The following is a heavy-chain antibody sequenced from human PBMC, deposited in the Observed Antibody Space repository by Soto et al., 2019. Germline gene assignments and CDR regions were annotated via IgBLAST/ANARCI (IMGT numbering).Heavy chain of an antibody. CDR3: ARARGLGYCTNGVCRPPLYGMDV. D-gene: IGHD2-8*01. J-gene: IGHJ6*02. Sequence: PSETLSLTCTVSGGSISSGGYYWSWIRQHPGKGLEWIGYIYYSGSTYYNPSLKSRVTISVDTSKNQFSLKLSSVTAADTAVYYCARARGLGYCTNGVCRPPLYGMDVWGQGTTVTVSS. V-gene: IGHV4-31*03. CDR1: GGSISSGGYY. CDR2: IYYSGST.